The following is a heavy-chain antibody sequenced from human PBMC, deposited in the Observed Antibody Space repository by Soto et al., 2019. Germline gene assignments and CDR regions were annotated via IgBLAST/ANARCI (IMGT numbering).Heavy chain of an antibody. CDR3: ARLSAAWFDP. Sequence: QVQLQESGPGLVKPSETLSLTCTVSGGSVSSGSYYWGWIRQPPGKGLEWIGYIYHSGSTNYNPSLKRRVTISLDTSKNQFSLSLTSVTAADTAVYYCARLSAAWFDPWGQGTLVTVAS. J-gene: IGHJ5*02. CDR1: GGSVSSGSYY. D-gene: IGHD6-19*01. CDR2: IYHSGST. V-gene: IGHV4-61*01.